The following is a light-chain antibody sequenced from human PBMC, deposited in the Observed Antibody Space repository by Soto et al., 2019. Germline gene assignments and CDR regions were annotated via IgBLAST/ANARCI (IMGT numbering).Light chain of an antibody. CDR2: MAS. V-gene: IGKV1-5*03. J-gene: IGKJ4*01. CDR1: QSISSW. Sequence: DIQMTQSPSTLSASVGDRVTITCRASQSISSWLAWYQQKPGKAPNLLIYMASSLEGGVTSRFSGSGSGTEFTLTISSLQPDDFATYYCQQYNSYSPLTFGGGTKVEIK. CDR3: QQYNSYSPLT.